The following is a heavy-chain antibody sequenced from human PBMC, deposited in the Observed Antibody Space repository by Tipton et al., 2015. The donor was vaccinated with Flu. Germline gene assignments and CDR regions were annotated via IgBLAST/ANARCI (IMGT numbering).Heavy chain of an antibody. J-gene: IGHJ6*03. V-gene: IGHV4-59*08. CDR3: ARHALYGDAYYYFYMDV. CDR1: GGYISPYY. D-gene: IGHD3-10*02. Sequence: TLSLTCTVSGGYISPYYWSWIRQPPGKGLEWIGYIHYSGSTNYNPSLKSRVTISVDTSKNQFSLKLSSLTAADTALYYCARHALYGDAYYYFYMDVWGKGTTVTVSS. CDR2: IHYSGST.